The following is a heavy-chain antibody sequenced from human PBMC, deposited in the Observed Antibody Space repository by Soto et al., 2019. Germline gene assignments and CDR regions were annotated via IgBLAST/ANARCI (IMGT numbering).Heavy chain of an antibody. V-gene: IGHV3-23*01. CDR1: GFTFTSYV. CDR2: ISGSAVST. D-gene: IGHD3-22*01. J-gene: IGHJ3*02. CDR3: AKDLKNYYDSSGFHDVFDI. Sequence: EVQLMESGGDLVQPGGSLRLSCAASGFTFTSYVMSWVRQAPGKGLEWVSAISGSAVSTYYADSVKGRFTISRDISRNTLYLQMNSLRAEDTAVYYCAKDLKNYYDSSGFHDVFDIWGQGTMVTVSS.